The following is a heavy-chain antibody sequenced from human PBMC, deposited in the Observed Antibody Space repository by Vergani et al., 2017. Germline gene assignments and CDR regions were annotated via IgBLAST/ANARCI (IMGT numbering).Heavy chain of an antibody. V-gene: IGHV3-48*02. CDR2: ISSSSSTI. Sequence: EVQLVESGGGLVQPGGSLRLSCAASGFTFSSYSMNWVRQAPGKGLEWVSYISSSSSTIYYADSVKGRFTISRDNAKNSLYLQMNILRDEDTAVYYCASFGRYCSGGSCYYRPYYFDYWGEGTLVTVSS. CDR3: ASFGRYCSGGSCYYRPYYFDY. D-gene: IGHD2-15*01. CDR1: GFTFSSYS. J-gene: IGHJ4*02.